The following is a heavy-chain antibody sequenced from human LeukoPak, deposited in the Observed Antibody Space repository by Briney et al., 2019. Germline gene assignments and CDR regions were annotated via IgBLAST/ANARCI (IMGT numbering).Heavy chain of an antibody. Sequence: GESLKISCKASGYSFNAYWVAWVRQMPGKGLEWMGIIFPADSDTRYSPSFQGQVTISVDKSINTAYLQWGSLKASDTAMYYCTRSPRDGYHDAFDIWGQGTMVTVFS. J-gene: IGHJ3*02. CDR1: GYSFNAYW. CDR2: IFPADSDT. D-gene: IGHD5-24*01. CDR3: TRSPRDGYHDAFDI. V-gene: IGHV5-51*01.